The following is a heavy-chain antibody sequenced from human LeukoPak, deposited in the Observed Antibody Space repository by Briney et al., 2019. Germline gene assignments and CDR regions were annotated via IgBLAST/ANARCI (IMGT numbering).Heavy chain of an antibody. CDR2: INHSGST. J-gene: IGHJ5*02. V-gene: IGHV4-34*01. CDR3: ARTSYDFWSGYNH. CDR1: GGSFSGYY. Sequence: SETLSLTCAVYGGSFSGYYWSWIRQPPGKGLERIGEINHSGSTNYNPSLKSRVTISVDTSKNQFSLKLSSVTAADTAVYYCARTSYDFWSGYNHWGQGTLVTVSS. D-gene: IGHD3-3*01.